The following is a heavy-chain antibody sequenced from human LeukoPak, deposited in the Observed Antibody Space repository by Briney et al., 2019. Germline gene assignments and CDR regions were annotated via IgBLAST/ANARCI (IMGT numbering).Heavy chain of an antibody. J-gene: IGHJ6*04. D-gene: IGHD5-18*01. CDR3: ARIPPGRPVDTAIVDV. Sequence: GGSLRLSCAASGFTFSTYWMHWVRQAPGKWLEWVGRTRNKANSYTTEYAASVKGRFTISRDDSKNSLYLQMNSLKTEDTAVYYCARIPPGRPVDTAIVDVWGKGTTVTVSS. CDR2: TRNKANSYTT. CDR1: GFTFSTYW. V-gene: IGHV3-72*01.